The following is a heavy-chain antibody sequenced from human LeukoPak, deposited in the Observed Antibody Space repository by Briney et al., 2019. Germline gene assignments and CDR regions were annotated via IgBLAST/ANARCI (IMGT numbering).Heavy chain of an antibody. J-gene: IGHJ4*02. CDR2: LSPDGSST. CDR1: GFTFSSYW. CDR3: AKDGGYPRGVHFDY. V-gene: IGHV3-74*01. D-gene: IGHD5-12*01. Sequence: GGSLRLSCAASGFTFSSYWMQWVRQAPGKGLVWVSRLSPDGSSTTSADSVKGRFTISRDNAKNTLYLQIGSLRAEDTAVYYCAKDGGYPRGVHFDYWGQGTLVTVSS.